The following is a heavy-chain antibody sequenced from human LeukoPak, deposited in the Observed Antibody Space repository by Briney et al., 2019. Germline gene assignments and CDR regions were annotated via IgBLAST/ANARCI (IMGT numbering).Heavy chain of an antibody. CDR2: IYYSGST. CDR3: ARGGSSGYPSDY. CDR1: GGSISSGDYY. J-gene: IGHJ4*02. V-gene: IGHV4-61*08. Sequence: SETLSLTCTVSGGSISSGDYYWSWIRQPPGKGLEWIGYIYYSGSTNYNPSLKSRVTISVDTSKNQSSLKLSSVTAADTAVYYCARGGSSGYPSDYWGQGTLVAVSS. D-gene: IGHD3-22*01.